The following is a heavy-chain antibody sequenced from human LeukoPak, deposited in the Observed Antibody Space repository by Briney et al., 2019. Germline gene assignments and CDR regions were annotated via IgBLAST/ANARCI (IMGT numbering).Heavy chain of an antibody. J-gene: IGHJ4*02. D-gene: IGHD1-26*01. CDR1: GFTFSSYG. CDR3: AKSPSGRSRISRFDY. V-gene: IGHV3-30*18. CDR2: ISYDGSNK. Sequence: GGSLRLSCAASGFTFSSYGMHWVRQAPGKGLELVAVISYDGSNKYYADSVNGRFTISRDNSKNTLSLQMNSLRAEDTAMYYCAKSPSGRSRISRFDYWGQGILVTVSS.